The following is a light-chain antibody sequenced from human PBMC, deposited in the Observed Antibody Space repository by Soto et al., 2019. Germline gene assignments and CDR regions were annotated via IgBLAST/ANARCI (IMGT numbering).Light chain of an antibody. Sequence: EIVFTQSPSTLSLSPGERATLSCRASHSVSGSYLAWYQQKPGQAPKLVIYGASNRATGIPARFSGSGSGTDFTLTISSLEPEDFAVYYCQQRGNWPWTFGQRTKVDIK. CDR3: QQRGNWPWT. CDR1: HSVSGSY. J-gene: IGKJ1*01. CDR2: GAS. V-gene: IGKV3D-20*02.